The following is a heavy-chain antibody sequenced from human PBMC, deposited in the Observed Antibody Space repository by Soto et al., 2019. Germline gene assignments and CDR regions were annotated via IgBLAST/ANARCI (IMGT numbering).Heavy chain of an antibody. D-gene: IGHD3-16*01. CDR3: ARSWGWAYDI. J-gene: IGHJ3*02. V-gene: IGHV3-74*01. CDR1: GFTFSRDW. CDR2: INGDGSST. Sequence: GSLRLSCAASGFTFSRDWMHWVRQAPGKGLVWVSRINGDGSSTTYADSVRGRFTISRDNAYNTMYLQMNNLRAEDTAVYYCARSWGWAYDIWGQGTMVTVSS.